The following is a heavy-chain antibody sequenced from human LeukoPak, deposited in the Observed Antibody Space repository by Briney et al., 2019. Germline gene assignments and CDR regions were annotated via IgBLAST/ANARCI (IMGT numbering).Heavy chain of an antibody. V-gene: IGHV1-2*02. CDR1: GYTFTGYY. Sequence: ASVKVSCRASGYTFTGYYMHWVRQAPGQGLEWMGWINPNSGGTNYAQKFQGRVTMTRDTSISTAYMELSRLRSDDTAVYYCARGPSGEITIFGVVILPFDYWGQGTLVTVSS. J-gene: IGHJ4*02. CDR3: ARGPSGEITIFGVVILPFDY. D-gene: IGHD3-3*01. CDR2: INPNSGGT.